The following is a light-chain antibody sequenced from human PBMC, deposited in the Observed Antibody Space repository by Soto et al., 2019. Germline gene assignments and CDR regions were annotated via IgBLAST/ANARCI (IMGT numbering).Light chain of an antibody. CDR3: QSYDSSLTAAV. J-gene: IGLJ1*01. CDR1: SSNIGAEYD. CDR2: GDN. V-gene: IGLV1-40*01. Sequence: QSVLTQPPSVSGAPGQRVAISCTGSSSNIGAEYDVHRYQQLPGTAPKRLNYGDNTRPSGVPDRFSGSKSGTTASLAIIGLQPEDEADYYCQSYDSSLTAAVVGTGPKLTVL.